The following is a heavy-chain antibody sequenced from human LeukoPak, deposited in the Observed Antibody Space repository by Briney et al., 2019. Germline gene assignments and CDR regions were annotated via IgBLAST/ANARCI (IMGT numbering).Heavy chain of an antibody. CDR1: GYTFTSYG. CDR3: ARDRYSSSSYFDY. V-gene: IGHV1-69*13. D-gene: IGHD6-6*01. Sequence: PRASVKVSCKASGYTFTSYGISWVRQAPGQGLEWMGGIIPIFGTANYAQKFQGRVTITADESTSTAYMELSSLRSEDTAVYYCARDRYSSSSYFDYWGQGTLVTVSS. J-gene: IGHJ4*02. CDR2: IIPIFGTA.